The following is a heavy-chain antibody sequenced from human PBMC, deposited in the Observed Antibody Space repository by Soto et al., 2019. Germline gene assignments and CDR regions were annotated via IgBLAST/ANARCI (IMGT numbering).Heavy chain of an antibody. V-gene: IGHV4-59*13. CDR3: ARGVSSSYWFDP. J-gene: IGHJ5*02. D-gene: IGHD3-10*01. Sequence: SETLSLTCTVSGGSFRTFFWSWIRQPPGKRLEWIGYVDYSGYTAYNPSLRSRVNMSLDTSQSQFSLQLYSVTPADTAVYDGARGVSSSYWFDPWAQGTQSTVS. CDR2: VDYSGYT. CDR1: GGSFRTFF.